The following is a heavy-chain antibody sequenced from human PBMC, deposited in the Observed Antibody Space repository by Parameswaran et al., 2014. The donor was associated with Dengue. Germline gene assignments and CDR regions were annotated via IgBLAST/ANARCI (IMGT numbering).Heavy chain of an antibody. J-gene: IGHJ6*02. CDR2: ISSRGSTI. D-gene: IGHD3-10*01. CDR3: ARGSGSSDYYYYGMDV. Sequence: VRQAPGKGLEWVSYISSRGSTIYYADSVKGRFTISRDNAKNSLYLQMNSLRAEDTAVYYCARGSGSSDYYYYGMDVWGQGTTVTVSS. V-gene: IGHV3-11*01.